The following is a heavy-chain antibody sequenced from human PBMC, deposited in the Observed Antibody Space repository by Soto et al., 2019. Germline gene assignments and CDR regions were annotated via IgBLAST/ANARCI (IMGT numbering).Heavy chain of an antibody. CDR3: ARVPYYDFWSGYYKHTYYMDV. Sequence: ASVKVSCKASGYTFTSYGISWVRQAPGQGLEWMGWISAYNGNTNYAQKLQGRVTMTTATSTSTAYMELRSLRSDDTAVYYCARVPYYDFWSGYYKHTYYMDVWGKGTTVTVSS. V-gene: IGHV1-18*01. D-gene: IGHD3-3*01. CDR2: ISAYNGNT. CDR1: GYTFTSYG. J-gene: IGHJ6*03.